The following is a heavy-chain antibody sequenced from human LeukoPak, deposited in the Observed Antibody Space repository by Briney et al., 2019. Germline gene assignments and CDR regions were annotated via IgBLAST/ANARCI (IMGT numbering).Heavy chain of an antibody. CDR1: GGSFSGYY. J-gene: IGHJ4*02. CDR2: INHSGST. Sequence: PSETLSLTCAVYGGSFSGYYWSWIRQPPGKGLEWIGEINHSGSTNYNPSLKSRVTISVDTSKNQFSLKLSSVTAADTAVYYCARDGSGYYSLDRRVGSGDYWGQGTLVTVSS. V-gene: IGHV4-34*01. D-gene: IGHD3-22*01. CDR3: ARDGSGYYSLDRRVGSGDY.